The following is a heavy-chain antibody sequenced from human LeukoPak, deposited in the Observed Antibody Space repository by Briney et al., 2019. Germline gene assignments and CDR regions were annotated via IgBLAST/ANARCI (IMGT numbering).Heavy chain of an antibody. J-gene: IGHJ4*02. CDR2: ISYDGSNK. Sequence: GGSLRLSCAASGFTFSSYAMHWVRQAPGKGLEWVAVISYDGSNKYYADSVKGRFTISRDNAKNTLYLQMNSLRAEDTAVYYCARDSPIDYWGQGTLVTVSS. CDR1: GFTFSSYA. CDR3: ARDSPIDY. V-gene: IGHV3-30-3*01.